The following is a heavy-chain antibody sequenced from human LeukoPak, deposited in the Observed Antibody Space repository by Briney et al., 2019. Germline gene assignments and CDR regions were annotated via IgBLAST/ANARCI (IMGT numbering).Heavy chain of an antibody. CDR3: ARSLNCFDP. V-gene: IGHV4-39*01. Sequence: TSETLSLTCTVSGGSISSSSYYWGWIRQPPGKGLEWIGSIYYSGSTYYNPSLKSRVTISVDTSKNQFSLKLSSVTAADTAVYYCARSLNCFDPWGQGTLVTVSS. J-gene: IGHJ5*02. CDR1: GGSISSSSYY. CDR2: IYYSGST.